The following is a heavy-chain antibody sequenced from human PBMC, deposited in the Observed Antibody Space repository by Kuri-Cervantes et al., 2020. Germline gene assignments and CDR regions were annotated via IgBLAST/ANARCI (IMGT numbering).Heavy chain of an antibody. CDR1: GFTFSSYS. D-gene: IGHD6-13*01. CDR2: ISSSSSYI. Sequence: GESLKISCAASGFTFSSYSMNWVRQAPGKGLEWVSSISSSSSYIYYADSVKGRFTISRDNSKNTLYLQMNSLRAEDAAVYYCTTGTLYSSSKFLNYCGQAIL. J-gene: IGHJ4*02. CDR3: TTGTLYSSSKFLNY. V-gene: IGHV3-21*04.